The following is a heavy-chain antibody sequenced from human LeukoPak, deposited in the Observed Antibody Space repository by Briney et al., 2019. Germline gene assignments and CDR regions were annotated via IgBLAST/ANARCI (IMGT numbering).Heavy chain of an antibody. CDR1: GGSFSGYY. J-gene: IGHJ4*02. V-gene: IGHV4-34*01. Sequence: SETLSLTCAVYGGSFSGYYWSWIRQPPGKGLEWIGEINHSGSTNYNPSLKSRVTISVDTSKNQFSLKLSSVTAADTAVYYCARDMGDYYDSSGAYWGQGTLVTVSS. D-gene: IGHD3-22*01. CDR2: INHSGST. CDR3: ARDMGDYYDSSGAY.